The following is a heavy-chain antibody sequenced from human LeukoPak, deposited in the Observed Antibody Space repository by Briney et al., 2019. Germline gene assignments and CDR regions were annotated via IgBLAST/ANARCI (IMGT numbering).Heavy chain of an antibody. CDR2: INPNSGGT. CDR3: ARTDFWSGYYKFDY. Sequence: GASVKVSCKASGYTFTGYYMHWVRQAPGQGLEWMGRINPNSGGTNYAQKFQGRVTMTRDTSISTAYMELSRLRSDDTAVYYCARTDFWSGYYKFDYWGQGTLSPSHQ. J-gene: IGHJ4*02. D-gene: IGHD3-3*01. CDR1: GYTFTGYY. V-gene: IGHV1-2*06.